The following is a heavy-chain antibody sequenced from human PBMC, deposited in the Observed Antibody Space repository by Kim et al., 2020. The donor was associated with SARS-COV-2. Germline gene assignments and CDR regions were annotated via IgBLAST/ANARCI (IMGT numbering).Heavy chain of an antibody. Sequence: ASVKVSCRVSGDAFTAHAMHWLRQVPGQRLEWMGFIHAGSGRTTYAEKFQNRVTFTLDTTASTVFMELSSLKSEDTAMYYCARGYFYDSRGYYFDYWGPGTLVTVSS. CDR2: IHAGSGRT. CDR1: GDAFTAHA. D-gene: IGHD3-22*01. CDR3: ARGYFYDSRGYYFDY. J-gene: IGHJ4*02. V-gene: IGHV1-3*01.